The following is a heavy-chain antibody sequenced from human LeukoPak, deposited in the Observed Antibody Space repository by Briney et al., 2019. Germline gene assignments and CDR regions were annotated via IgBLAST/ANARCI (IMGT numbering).Heavy chain of an antibody. V-gene: IGHV5-51*01. CDR3: ARLWVATLDS. CDR1: GYNFSNYW. Sequence: GESLKISCKGSGYNFSNYWIGWVRQMPGKGLDWMGIIYPGDSDTRYSPSFQGQVTISADKSISTAYLQWSSLKASDTAMYYCARLWVATLDSWGQGTLVTVSS. J-gene: IGHJ4*02. CDR2: IYPGDSDT. D-gene: IGHD5-12*01.